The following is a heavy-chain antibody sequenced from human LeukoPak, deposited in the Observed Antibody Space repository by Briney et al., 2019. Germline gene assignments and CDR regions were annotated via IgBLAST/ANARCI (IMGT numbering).Heavy chain of an antibody. J-gene: IGHJ6*02. CDR1: GGSISSGSYY. D-gene: IGHD2/OR15-2a*01. CDR2: IYTSGST. Sequence: SQTLSLTCTVSGGSISSGSYYWSWIRQPAGKGLEWIGRIYTSGSTNYNPSLKSRVTISVDTSKNQFSLKLSSVTAADTAVYYCARDKRTTYYYYGMDVWGQGTTVTVSS. CDR3: ARDKRTTYYYYGMDV. V-gene: IGHV4-61*02.